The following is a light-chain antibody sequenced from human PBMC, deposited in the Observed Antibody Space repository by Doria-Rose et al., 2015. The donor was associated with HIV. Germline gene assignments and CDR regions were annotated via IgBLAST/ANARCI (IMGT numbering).Light chain of an antibody. V-gene: IGKV3-20*01. CDR1: QSFSSTY. CDR2: DGS. Sequence: TQSPGTLSLSPGERATLSCRASQSFSSTYLAWYQQKPGQAPSLLIYDGSTRATGIPDRLTASGSGTDFTLTIKRLEPEDFALYYCHRYGTSWTFGQGTKVEI. J-gene: IGKJ1*01. CDR3: HRYGTSWT.